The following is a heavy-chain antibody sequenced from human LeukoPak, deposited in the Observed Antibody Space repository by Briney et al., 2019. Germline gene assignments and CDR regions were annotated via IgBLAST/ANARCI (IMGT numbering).Heavy chain of an antibody. V-gene: IGHV1-46*01. Sequence: GASVKVSCKASGYTFTSYYMHWVRQAPGQGLEWMGIINPSGGSTSYAQKFQGGVTMTRDTSTSTVYMELSSLRSEDTAVYYCVLGYCSSTSCYRANLDYWGQGTLVTVSS. CDR1: GYTFTSYY. CDR2: INPSGGST. J-gene: IGHJ4*02. CDR3: VLGYCSSTSCYRANLDY. D-gene: IGHD2-2*01.